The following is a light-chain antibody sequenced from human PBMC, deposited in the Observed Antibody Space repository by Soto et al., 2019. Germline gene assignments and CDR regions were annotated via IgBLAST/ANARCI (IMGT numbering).Light chain of an antibody. CDR2: KAF. CDR3: QQYSLYPWT. CDR1: QSIGSS. J-gene: IGKJ1*01. V-gene: IGKV1-5*03. Sequence: DIQMTQSPSTLSASVGDRVTITCRACQSIGSSLAWYQQKPGKAPNLLIYKAFSLESGVPSRFSGSGSGAEFTLTISSLQPDDFATYYCQQYSLYPWTFGQGTKVESK.